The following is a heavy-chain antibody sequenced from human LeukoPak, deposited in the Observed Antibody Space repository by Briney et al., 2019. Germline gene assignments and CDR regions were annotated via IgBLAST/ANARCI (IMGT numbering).Heavy chain of an antibody. V-gene: IGHV3-48*03. J-gene: IGHJ4*02. Sequence: QAGGSLRLSCAASGFTFSSYEMTWVRQAPGKGLEWVSYISSSGSTIYYADSVKGRFTISRDNAKNSLYLQMNSLRAEDTAVYYCVRGGLYHYSGTSGDYWGQGTLVTVSS. D-gene: IGHD1-26*01. CDR1: GFTFSSYE. CDR2: ISSSGSTI. CDR3: VRGGLYHYSGTSGDY.